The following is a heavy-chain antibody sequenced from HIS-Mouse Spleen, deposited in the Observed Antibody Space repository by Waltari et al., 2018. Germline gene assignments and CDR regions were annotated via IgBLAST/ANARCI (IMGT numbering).Heavy chain of an antibody. CDR2: IYYSGCT. J-gene: IGHJ2*01. CDR3: AREIPYSSSWYDWYFDL. D-gene: IGHD6-13*01. Sequence: QLQLQESGPGLVKPSETLSLTCTVSGGSISSSSYYWGWIRQPPGKGLEWIGSIYYSGCTYSNPSLKSRGTISVDTSKNQFSLKLSSVTAADTAVYYCAREIPYSSSWYDWYFDLWGRGTLVTVSS. V-gene: IGHV4-39*07. CDR1: GGSISSSSYY.